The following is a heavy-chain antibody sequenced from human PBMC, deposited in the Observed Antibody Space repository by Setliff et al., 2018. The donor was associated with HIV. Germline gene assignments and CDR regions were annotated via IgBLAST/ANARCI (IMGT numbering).Heavy chain of an antibody. V-gene: IGHV1-2*02. Sequence: RASVKVSCKASGYTFTGYYMHWVRQAPGQGLEWMGWINPNSGGTNYAQKFQGRVTMTRDTSISTAYMELSRLRSDDTAVYYCARGSLLGYFDWLFPDWGQGTLGTVSS. J-gene: IGHJ4*02. D-gene: IGHD3-9*01. CDR2: INPNSGGT. CDR3: ARGSLLGYFDWLFPD. CDR1: GYTFTGYY.